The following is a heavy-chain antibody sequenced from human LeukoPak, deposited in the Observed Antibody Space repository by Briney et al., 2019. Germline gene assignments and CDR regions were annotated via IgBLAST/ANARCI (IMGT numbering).Heavy chain of an antibody. CDR2: IYHSGST. J-gene: IGHJ4*02. CDR3: ARLTVGATTIFDY. V-gene: IGHV4-38-2*01. CDR1: GYSISSGYY. D-gene: IGHD1-26*01. Sequence: SETLSLTCAVSGYSISSGYYWGWIRQPPGKGLEWIGSIYHSGSTYYNPSLKSRVTISVDTSKNQFSLKLSSVTAADTAVYYCARLTVGATTIFDYWGQGTLVTVSS.